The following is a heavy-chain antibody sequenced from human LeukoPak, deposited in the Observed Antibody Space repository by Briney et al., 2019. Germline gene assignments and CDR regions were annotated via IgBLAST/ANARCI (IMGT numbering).Heavy chain of an antibody. V-gene: IGHV3-21*01. J-gene: IGHJ3*02. CDR3: ARDWSETYYYDSSGYGAFDI. CDR1: GFTFSDYD. CDR2: ISSSSSYI. Sequence: GRSLRLSCSASGFTFSDYDLHWVRQAPGKGLEWVSSISSSSSYIYYADSVKGRFTISRDNAKNSLYLQMNSLRAEDTAVYYCARDWSETYYYDSSGYGAFDIWGQGTMVTVSS. D-gene: IGHD3-22*01.